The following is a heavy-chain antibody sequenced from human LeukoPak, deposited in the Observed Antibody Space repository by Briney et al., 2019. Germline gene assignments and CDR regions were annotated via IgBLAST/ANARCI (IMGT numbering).Heavy chain of an antibody. V-gene: IGHV4-34*01. J-gene: IGHJ4*02. CDR1: GGSFSGYY. CDR2: INYSGST. Sequence: SETLSLTCAVYGGSFSGYYWSWIRQPPGKGLEWIGEINYSGSTNYNPSLKSRVTISVDTSKNQFSLKLSSVTAADTAVYYCARRPGIAAAGSYSLGFDYWGQGTLVTVSS. CDR3: ARRPGIAAAGSYSLGFDY. D-gene: IGHD6-13*01.